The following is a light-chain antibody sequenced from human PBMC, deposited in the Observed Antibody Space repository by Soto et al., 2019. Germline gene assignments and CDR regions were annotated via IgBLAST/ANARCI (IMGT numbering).Light chain of an antibody. CDR2: EVN. Sequence: QSVLTQSPSASASPGQSVTISCTGSSGDVGAYNYVSWYQQHPGKAPKLIIYEVNKRPSGVPDRFSGSKSGITASLTVSGLQADDEADYYCGANAGSNTWVFGGGTKLTVL. CDR1: SGDVGAYNY. V-gene: IGLV2-8*01. J-gene: IGLJ3*02. CDR3: GANAGSNTWV.